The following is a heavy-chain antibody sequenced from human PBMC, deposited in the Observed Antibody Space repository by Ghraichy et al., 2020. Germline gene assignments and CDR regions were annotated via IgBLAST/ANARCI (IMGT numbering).Heavy chain of an antibody. CDR1: GYTLTELS. Sequence: ASVKVSCKVSGYTLTELSMHWVRQAPGKGLEWMGGFDPEDGETIYAQKFQGRVTMTEDTSTDTAYMELSSLRSEDTAVYYCATGRIVGATGGGYYYYYMDVWGKGTTVTVSS. D-gene: IGHD1-26*01. J-gene: IGHJ6*03. CDR3: ATGRIVGATGGGYYYYYMDV. CDR2: FDPEDGET. V-gene: IGHV1-24*01.